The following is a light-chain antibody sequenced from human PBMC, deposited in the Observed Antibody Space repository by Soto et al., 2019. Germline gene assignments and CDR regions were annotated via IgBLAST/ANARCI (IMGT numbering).Light chain of an antibody. Sequence: DIQMTQSPSTLSASVGDRVTITCRASQSISSWLAWYQQKPGKAPKLLIYKASSLESGVPSRFGGSGSGTEFTLTISSLQPDDFATYYCQQYNSYSSFTFGPGTKVDIK. CDR3: QQYNSYSSFT. J-gene: IGKJ3*01. CDR2: KAS. CDR1: QSISSW. V-gene: IGKV1-5*03.